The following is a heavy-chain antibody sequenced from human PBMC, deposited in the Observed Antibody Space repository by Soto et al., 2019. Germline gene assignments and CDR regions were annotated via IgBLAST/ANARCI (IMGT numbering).Heavy chain of an antibody. V-gene: IGHV1-69*06. D-gene: IGHD2-2*01. J-gene: IGHJ6*02. Sequence: ASVKVSCKASGGTFSSYAISWVRQAPGQGLEWMGGTFPMFGKANYAQKFQGRVTISADKSTSTAYMELSSLRSEDTAVYYCATVDISTWIDGMDVWGQGTTVTVSS. CDR3: ATVDISTWIDGMDV. CDR2: TFPMFGKA. CDR1: GGTFSSYA.